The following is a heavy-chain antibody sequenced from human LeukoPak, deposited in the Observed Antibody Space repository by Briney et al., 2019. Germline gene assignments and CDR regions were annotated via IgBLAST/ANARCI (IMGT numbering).Heavy chain of an antibody. CDR1: GYSFTSYW. D-gene: IGHD3-22*01. J-gene: IGHJ4*02. Sequence: GESLKISCKGSGYSFTSYWIGWVRQMPGKGLQGMGIIYPGDSDTRYSPSFQGQVTISADKSISTAYLQWSSLKASDTAMYYCARPGRLDYYDSSGYYSDWGQGTLVTVSS. CDR2: IYPGDSDT. CDR3: ARPGRLDYYDSSGYYSD. V-gene: IGHV5-51*01.